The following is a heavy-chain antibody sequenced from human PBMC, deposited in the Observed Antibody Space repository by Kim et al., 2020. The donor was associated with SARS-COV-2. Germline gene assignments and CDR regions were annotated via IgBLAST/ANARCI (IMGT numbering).Heavy chain of an antibody. Sequence: GGSLRLSCAAYGFTFHQYAVNWVRQAPGKRLEWVSAISGDATTTDYADSVKGRFTISRDNFKNTVYLQMNSLRVEDTAMYYCAKKGGFDTNWFFDHWGPGTLVTVSS. D-gene: IGHD1-1*01. CDR2: ISGDATTT. J-gene: IGHJ4*02. CDR3: AKKGGFDTNWFFDH. CDR1: GFTFHQYA. V-gene: IGHV3-23*01.